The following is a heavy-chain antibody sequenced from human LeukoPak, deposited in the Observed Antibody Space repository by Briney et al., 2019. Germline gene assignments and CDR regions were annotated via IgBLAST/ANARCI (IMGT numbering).Heavy chain of an antibody. J-gene: IGHJ6*03. V-gene: IGHV3-66*01. CDR1: GLTVTHTH. D-gene: IGHD5-24*01. CDR2: IYSGGDT. Sequence: GGSLRLSCAASGLTVTHTHMSWVRQAPGKGLEWVSLIYSGGDTYYADSVKGRFIISRDNSKNMLFFQMSSLRAEDTAVYYCVSVNRWLYYMDVWGKGTTVTISS. CDR3: VSVNRWLYYMDV.